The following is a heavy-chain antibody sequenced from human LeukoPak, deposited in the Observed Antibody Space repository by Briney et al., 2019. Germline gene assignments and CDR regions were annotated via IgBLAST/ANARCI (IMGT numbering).Heavy chain of an antibody. V-gene: IGHV3-23*01. D-gene: IGHD2-2*01. J-gene: IGHJ6*02. CDR2: ISGSGGST. CDR1: GFTFSSYA. CDR3: AKDVPNVYCSSTSCRKPYYYYYGMDV. Sequence: PGGSLRLSCAASGFTFSSYAMSWVRQAPGKGLEWVSGISGSGGSTYYADSVKGRSTISRDNSQNTLYLQINSLRAEDTAVYYCAKDVPNVYCSSTSCRKPYYYYYGMDVWGQGTTVTVSS.